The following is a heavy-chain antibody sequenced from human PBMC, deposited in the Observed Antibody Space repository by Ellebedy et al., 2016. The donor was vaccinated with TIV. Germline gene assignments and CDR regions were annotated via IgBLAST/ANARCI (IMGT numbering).Heavy chain of an antibody. J-gene: IGHJ4*02. CDR3: ARETLGTYDSAVHYVRNFDS. Sequence: SETLSLXCTVSGGSISSYYWSWIRQPPGKRLEWIGYIYYSGSTNYSPSLKSRVTISVDTSKNQFSLKLSSVTAADTALYYCARETLGTYDSAVHYVRNFDSWGQGIQVFVS. CDR1: GGSISSYY. V-gene: IGHV4-59*01. CDR2: IYYSGST. D-gene: IGHD3-22*01.